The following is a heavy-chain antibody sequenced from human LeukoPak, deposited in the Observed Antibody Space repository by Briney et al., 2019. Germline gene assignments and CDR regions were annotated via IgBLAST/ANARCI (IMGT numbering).Heavy chain of an antibody. CDR1: GFTFSSYS. CDR2: ISSSSSYI. CDR3: ARLKCSSTSCADAFDI. J-gene: IGHJ3*02. V-gene: IGHV3-21*01. Sequence: GGSLRLSCAASGFTFSSYSMNWVRQAPGKGLEWVSSISSSSSYIYYADSVKGRFTISRDNAKNSLYLQMNSLGAEDTAVYYCARLKCSSTSCADAFDIWGQGTMVTVSS. D-gene: IGHD2-2*01.